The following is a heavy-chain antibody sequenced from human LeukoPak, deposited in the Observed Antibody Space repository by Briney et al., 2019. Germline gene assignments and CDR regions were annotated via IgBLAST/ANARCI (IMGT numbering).Heavy chain of an antibody. CDR1: GFTVSSSY. J-gene: IGHJ4*02. CDR3: AKVYGYYDFWSGYPYYFDY. V-gene: IGHV3-53*01. Sequence: GGSLRLSCATSGFTVSSSYLSWVRQAPGKGLEWVSVIYSDGSTYYADSVKGRFTISRDNSKNTLYLQMNSLRAEDTAVYYCAKVYGYYDFWSGYPYYFDYWGQGTLVTVSS. CDR2: IYSDGST. D-gene: IGHD3-3*01.